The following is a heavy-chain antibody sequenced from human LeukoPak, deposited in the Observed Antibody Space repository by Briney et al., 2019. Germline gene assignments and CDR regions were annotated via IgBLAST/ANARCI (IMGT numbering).Heavy chain of an antibody. J-gene: IGHJ5*02. CDR3: AKDRVYYYGSGSRSNWFDP. D-gene: IGHD3-10*01. V-gene: IGHV3-30*18. Sequence: GRSLRLSCAASGFTFSSYGMHWVRQAPGKGLEWVAVISYDGSNKYYADSVKGRFTISRDNSKNTLYLQMISLRAEDTAVYYCAKDRVYYYGSGSRSNWFDPWGQGTLVTVSS. CDR1: GFTFSSYG. CDR2: ISYDGSNK.